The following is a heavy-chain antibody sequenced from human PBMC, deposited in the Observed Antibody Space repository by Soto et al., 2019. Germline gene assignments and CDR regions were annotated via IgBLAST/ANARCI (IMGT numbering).Heavy chain of an antibody. D-gene: IGHD5-18*01. CDR1: GFTFSSYG. CDR2: ISYDGSNK. J-gene: IGHJ6*02. CDR3: AKGGRYSYGYSSYYYYGMDV. V-gene: IGHV3-30*18. Sequence: GGSLRLSCAASGFTFSSYGMHWVRQAPGKGLEWVAVISYDGSNKYYADSVKGRFTISRDNSKNTLYLQMNSLRAEDTAVYYCAKGGRYSYGYSSYYYYGMDVWGQGTMVTVSS.